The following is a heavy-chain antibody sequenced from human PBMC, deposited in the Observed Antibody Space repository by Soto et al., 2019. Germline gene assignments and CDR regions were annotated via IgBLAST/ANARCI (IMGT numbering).Heavy chain of an antibody. CDR3: ARHLPPPHSSGYYYHYYYYGMDV. CDR1: GDSITRGYH. Sequence: SETLSLTCVVSGDSITRGYHWAWIRQPPGKGLEWVASIYYNGSTYYNPSLKSRVTISVDTSKNQFSLKLSSVTAADTAVYYCARHLPPPHSSGYYYHYYYYGMDVWGQGTTVTVSS. CDR2: IYYNGST. V-gene: IGHV4-38-2*01. D-gene: IGHD3-22*01. J-gene: IGHJ6*02.